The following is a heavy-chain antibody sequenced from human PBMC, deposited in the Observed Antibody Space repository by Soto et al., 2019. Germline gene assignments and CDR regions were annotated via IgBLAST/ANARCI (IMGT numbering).Heavy chain of an antibody. V-gene: IGHV3-23*01. J-gene: IGHJ3*02. Sequence: PSGSLRLSYAASGFTLSSYAMSWVRQTPGKGLEWVSGVLGGGGSTFYADSVKGRFTISRDNSKNTLYVQMNSLRVEDTAIYYCARKGPPRDAFDIWGQGTMVTVSS. CDR3: ARKGPPRDAFDI. CDR2: VLGGGGST. CDR1: GFTLSSYA.